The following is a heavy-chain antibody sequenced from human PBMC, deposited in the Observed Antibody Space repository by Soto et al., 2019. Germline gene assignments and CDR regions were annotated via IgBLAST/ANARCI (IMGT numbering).Heavy chain of an antibody. V-gene: IGHV3-23*01. CDR1: GFIFSSYD. Sequence: EVQLLESGGGLVQPGGSLRLSCAASGFIFSSYDMAWVRQAPGKGLEWVSTVSSSADATQYADSVKGRFTISRDNSKNTLYLEMNNLGDEDTATYYCAKSYFLSWYASWGQGTLVTVSS. CDR3: AKSYFLSWYAS. CDR2: VSSSADAT. J-gene: IGHJ5*01. D-gene: IGHD3-10*01.